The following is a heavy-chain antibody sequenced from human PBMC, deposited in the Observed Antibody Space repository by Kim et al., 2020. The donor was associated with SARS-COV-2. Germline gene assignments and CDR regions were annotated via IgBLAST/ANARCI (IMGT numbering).Heavy chain of an antibody. Sequence: GGSLRLSCAASGFTFSSYSMNWVRQAPGKGLEWVSSITSSSSYIYYADSVKGRFTISRDNAKNSLYLQMNSLRAEDTAVYYCARDGRGGGEPTPLDAFDIWGQGTTVTVSS. V-gene: IGHV3-21*01. CDR2: ITSSSSYI. J-gene: IGHJ3*02. D-gene: IGHD3-16*01. CDR1: GFTFSSYS. CDR3: ARDGRGGGEPTPLDAFDI.